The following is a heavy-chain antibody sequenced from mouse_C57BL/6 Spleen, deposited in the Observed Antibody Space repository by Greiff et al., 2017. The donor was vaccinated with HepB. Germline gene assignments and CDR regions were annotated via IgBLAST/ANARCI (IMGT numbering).Heavy chain of an antibody. J-gene: IGHJ4*01. Sequence: EVQLQESGGGLVKPGGSLKLSCAASGFTFSDYGMHWVRQAPEKGLEWVAYISSGSSTIYYADTVKGRFTISRDNAKNTLFLQMTSLRSEDTAMYYCAIITTVVATRDAMDYWGQGTSVTVSS. CDR2: ISSGSSTI. D-gene: IGHD1-1*01. CDR1: GFTFSDYG. V-gene: IGHV5-17*01. CDR3: AIITTVVATRDAMDY.